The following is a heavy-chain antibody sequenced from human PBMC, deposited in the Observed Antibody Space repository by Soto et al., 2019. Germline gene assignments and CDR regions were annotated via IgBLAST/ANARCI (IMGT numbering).Heavy chain of an antibody. CDR1: GFTFSTYA. CDR2: ISDCGGST. V-gene: IGHV3-23*01. J-gene: IGHJ6*02. CDR3: AKSMGGTANGMAV. D-gene: IGHD2-15*01. Sequence: GGSLRLSCAASGFTFSTYAMAWVRQAPGKGLEWVSAISDCGGSTCYADSVKGRFTISRDNAKNTLYLQMNSLRAEDTALYYCAKSMGGTANGMAVWGQGTTVTVSS.